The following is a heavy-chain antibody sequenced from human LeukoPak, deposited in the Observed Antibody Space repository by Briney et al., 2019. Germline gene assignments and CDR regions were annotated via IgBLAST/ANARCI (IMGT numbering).Heavy chain of an antibody. Sequence: SETLSLTRTVSGGSINSYYWSWIRQPAGKGLEWIGRMYISGETNYNPSLKSRVSVSLDTSKNQFSLKLNSATAADTAVYFCASGSQGVGNNYWGQGTLVTVSS. CDR1: GGSINSYY. V-gene: IGHV4-4*07. CDR2: MYISGET. J-gene: IGHJ4*02. CDR3: ASGSQGVGNNY. D-gene: IGHD4-23*01.